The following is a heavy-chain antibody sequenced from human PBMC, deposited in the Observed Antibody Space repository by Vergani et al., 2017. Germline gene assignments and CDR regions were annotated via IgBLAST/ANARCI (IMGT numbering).Heavy chain of an antibody. CDR1: GGTFSSYT. V-gene: IGHV1-69*02. CDR2: IIPILGIA. J-gene: IGHJ5*02. Sequence: QVQLVQSGAEVKKPGSSVKVSCKASGGTFSSYTISWVRQAPGQGLEWMGRIIPILGIANYAQKFQGRVTITADKSTSTAYMVLSSLRSEDTAVYYCARSHSSSWYFYNWFEPWGQGTLVTVSS. D-gene: IGHD6-13*01. CDR3: ARSHSSSWYFYNWFEP.